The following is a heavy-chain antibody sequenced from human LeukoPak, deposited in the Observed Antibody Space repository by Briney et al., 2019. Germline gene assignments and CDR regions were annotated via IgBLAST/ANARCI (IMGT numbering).Heavy chain of an antibody. CDR2: FFFGGST. CDR1: GGSVRSYY. V-gene: IGHV4-59*08. D-gene: IGHD6-19*01. J-gene: IGHJ4*02. Sequence: SETLSLTCTVSGGSVRSYYWSWIRQPPGKGLEWIGCFFFGGSTDYNPSLQSRVTISVDTSKNQLSLRVSSVTASDTAVYYCARRRYISGQIDYWGQGTLVTVSS. CDR3: ARRRYISGQIDY.